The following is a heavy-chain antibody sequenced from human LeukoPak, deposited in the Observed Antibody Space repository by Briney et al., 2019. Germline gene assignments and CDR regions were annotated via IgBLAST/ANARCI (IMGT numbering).Heavy chain of an antibody. CDR1: GYTFTGYY. V-gene: IGHV1-2*04. D-gene: IGHD2-21*02. CDR3: AREPVGAAYCGGDCYSGGPHFDY. J-gene: IGHJ4*02. CDR2: INPNSGGT. Sequence: ASVKVSCKASGYTFTGYYMHWVRQAPGQGLEWMGRINPNSGGTNYAQKFQGWVTMTRDTSISTAYMELSRLRSDDTAVYYCAREPVGAAYCGGDCYSGGPHFDYWGQGTLVTVSS.